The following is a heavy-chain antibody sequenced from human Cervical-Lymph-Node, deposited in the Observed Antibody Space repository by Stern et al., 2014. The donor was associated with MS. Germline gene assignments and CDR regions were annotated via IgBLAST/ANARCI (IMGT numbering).Heavy chain of an antibody. J-gene: IGHJ4*02. D-gene: IGHD1-26*01. CDR1: GGSISSNY. CDR2: IYYSGFT. Sequence: QVQLQESGPGLVKPSETLSLTCTVSGGSISSNYWAWIRQPPGKGLEWIGNIYYSGFTYYNPSLKSRVTLSVDMSKNPFSPKPRPVAAAHPAFYFCAGHDSVPRPSQLYSARDRGPGYFDYWGQGTLVTVSS. V-gene: IGHV4-39*01. CDR3: AGHDSVPRPSQLYSARDRGPGYFDY.